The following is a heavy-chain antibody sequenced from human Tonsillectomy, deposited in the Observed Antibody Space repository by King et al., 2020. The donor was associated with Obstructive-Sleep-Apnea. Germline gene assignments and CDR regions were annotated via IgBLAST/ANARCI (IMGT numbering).Heavy chain of an antibody. Sequence: LPLQESGPGLVKPSETLSLTCTVSGDSISSSSYYWGWIRQPPGKGLEWIGSIYYSGFTYYNPSLKSRVTISVDTSKNQFSLKVSSVTAADTAVYYCAGIPSGWYYFDYWGQGTLVTVSS. J-gene: IGHJ4*02. CDR3: AGIPSGWYYFDY. CDR1: GDSISSSSYY. CDR2: IYYSGFT. D-gene: IGHD6-19*01. V-gene: IGHV4-39*07.